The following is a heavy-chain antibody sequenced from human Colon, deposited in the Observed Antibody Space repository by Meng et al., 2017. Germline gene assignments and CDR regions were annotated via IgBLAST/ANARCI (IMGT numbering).Heavy chain of an antibody. D-gene: IGHD3-22*01. CDR1: GDSITYDNW. Sequence: QVHLQGPGPGPVKPSGTLSLTCAVSGDSITYDNWWSWLRQPPGKGLEWIGEIHHGRGTNYNPALRSRVTFSLDKSRNQLSLTLTSVTAADTAVYYCARNGFYSLGYWGPGALVTVSS. CDR2: IHHGRGT. J-gene: IGHJ4*02. CDR3: ARNGFYSLGY. V-gene: IGHV4-4*02.